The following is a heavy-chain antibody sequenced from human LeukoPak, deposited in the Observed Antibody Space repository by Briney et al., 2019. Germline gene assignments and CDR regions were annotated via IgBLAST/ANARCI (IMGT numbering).Heavy chain of an antibody. V-gene: IGHV4-38-2*02. CDR2: IYHRGST. CDR1: GYSITSGYN. J-gene: IGHJ4*02. CDR3: VRYCSSTTCYTRAVDS. Sequence: ASETLSLTCTVWGYSITSGYNWAWIRQRPGKVLEWIGSIYHRGSTYYNPCLKSRVTISVDTLKNQFSLKLSSVTAADTAVYYCVRYCSSTTCYTRAVDSWGQGTLVTVSS. D-gene: IGHD2-2*02.